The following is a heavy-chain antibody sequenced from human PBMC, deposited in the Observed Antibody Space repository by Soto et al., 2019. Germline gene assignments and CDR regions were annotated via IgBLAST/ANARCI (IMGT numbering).Heavy chain of an antibody. D-gene: IGHD5-12*01. CDR1: GFTFSRHG. Sequence: QVQLVESGGGVVQPGRSLRLSCAASGFTFSRHGMHWVRQAPGKGLEWVAVIWYEGSNKYYADSVKGRFTISRDNSKNTLYLQMNSLRAEDTAVYYCARDEEMATISFFDYWGQGTLVTVSS. V-gene: IGHV3-33*01. CDR3: ARDEEMATISFFDY. J-gene: IGHJ4*02. CDR2: IWYEGSNK.